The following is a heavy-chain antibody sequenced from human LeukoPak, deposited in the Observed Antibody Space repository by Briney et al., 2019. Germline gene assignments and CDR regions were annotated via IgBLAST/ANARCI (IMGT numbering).Heavy chain of an antibody. CDR2: IYNSGST. D-gene: IGHD3-9*01. Sequence: PSETLSLTCTVSGGSISSSSYYWGWIRQPPGKGLEWIGSIYNSGSTYYNPSLKSRVTISVDTSKNQFSLKLSSVTAADTAVYYCARHLPYYDILTGYSLGAFDIWGQGTMVTVSS. CDR3: ARHLPYYDILTGYSLGAFDI. J-gene: IGHJ3*02. V-gene: IGHV4-39*01. CDR1: GGSISSSSYY.